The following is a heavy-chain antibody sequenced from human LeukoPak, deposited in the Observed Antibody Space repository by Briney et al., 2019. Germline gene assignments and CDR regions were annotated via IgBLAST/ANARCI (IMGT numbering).Heavy chain of an antibody. J-gene: IGHJ6*02. D-gene: IGHD2-21*02. CDR3: AREMGSGDYDYHYGMDV. CDR1: RFIFTNYA. V-gene: IGHV3-23*01. CDR2: ISVSGDRT. Sequence: PGGSLRLSCAASRFIFTNYAMNWVRQAPGKGLEWVSGISVSGDRTYYADSVKGRFTISRDNAKNSLYLQMNSLRAEDTALYYCAREMGSGDYDYHYGMDVWGQGTTVTVSS.